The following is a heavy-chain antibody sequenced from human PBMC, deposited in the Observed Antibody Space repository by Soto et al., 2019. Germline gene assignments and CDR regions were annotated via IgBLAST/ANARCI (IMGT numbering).Heavy chain of an antibody. J-gene: IGHJ5*02. Sequence: ASVKVSCKASGYTFTRYTMNWVRQTPGQRLEWMGWINPDNGNTKSSQKFQDRVIITRDTSASTAYMDLSSLRSEDTAVYYCARGIATGQLDPWGQGTLVTVSS. CDR2: INPDNGNT. CDR1: GYTFTRYT. D-gene: IGHD2-15*01. CDR3: ARGIATGQLDP. V-gene: IGHV1-3*01.